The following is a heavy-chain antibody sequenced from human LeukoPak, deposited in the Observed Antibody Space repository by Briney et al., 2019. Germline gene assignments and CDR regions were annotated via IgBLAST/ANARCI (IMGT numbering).Heavy chain of an antibody. Sequence: GASVKVSCKASGYTFTGYYMHWVRQAPGQGLEWMGWINPNSGGTNYAQKFQGRVTMTTDTSTSTAYMELRSLRSDDTAVYYCARDPVAPYDFWSGYYMNYWGQGTLVTVSS. D-gene: IGHD3-3*01. CDR1: GYTFTGYY. J-gene: IGHJ4*02. CDR3: ARDPVAPYDFWSGYYMNY. CDR2: INPNSGGT. V-gene: IGHV1-2*02.